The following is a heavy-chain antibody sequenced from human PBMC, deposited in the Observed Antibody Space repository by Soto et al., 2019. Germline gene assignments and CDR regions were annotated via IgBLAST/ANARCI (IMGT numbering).Heavy chain of an antibody. Sequence: AETLSLTCAVSGGSISSSNWWSWVRQPPGKGLEWIGEIYHSGSTNYNPSLKSRATISVDKSKNQFSLKLSSVTAADTAVYYCARWVAGYYYGMDVWGQGTTVTVSS. V-gene: IGHV4-4*02. J-gene: IGHJ6*02. CDR3: ARWVAGYYYGMDV. CDR2: IYHSGST. D-gene: IGHD2-15*01. CDR1: GGSISSSNW.